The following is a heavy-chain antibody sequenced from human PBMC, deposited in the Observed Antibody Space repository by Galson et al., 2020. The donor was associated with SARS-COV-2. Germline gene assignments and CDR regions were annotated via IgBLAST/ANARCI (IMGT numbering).Heavy chain of an antibody. J-gene: IGHJ4*02. CDR1: GYRSTSYW. D-gene: IGHD4-17*01. Sequence: GESLKISCMTSGYRSTSYWTGWVHQMPGNGLEWMGNIHPADSGTRYSPSFEGQVTISVDKSITTAYLHWSSLKASDAAMYYCARGVYGDYAGDYWGQGTLVTLSS. V-gene: IGHV5-51*07. CDR2: IHPADSGT. CDR3: ARGVYGDYAGDY.